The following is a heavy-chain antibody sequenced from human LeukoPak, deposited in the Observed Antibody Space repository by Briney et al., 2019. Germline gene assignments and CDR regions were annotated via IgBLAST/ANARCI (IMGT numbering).Heavy chain of an antibody. Sequence: GGSLRLSCAASGFRFSDYGMHWVRQAPGKGLEWVASISGDGRATYHADSVKGRFTISRDNAKRSLYLQMNSLRAEDTAVYYCVREVCSGGRCYAAFDIWGQGTMVTVSS. CDR3: VREVCSGGRCYAAFDI. D-gene: IGHD2-15*01. CDR2: ISGDGRAT. J-gene: IGHJ3*02. V-gene: IGHV3-21*01. CDR1: GFRFSDYG.